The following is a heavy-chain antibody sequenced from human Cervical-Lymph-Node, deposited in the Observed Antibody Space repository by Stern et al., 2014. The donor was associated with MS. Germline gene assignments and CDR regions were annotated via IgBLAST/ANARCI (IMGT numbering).Heavy chain of an antibody. CDR2: IIPVSGAT. CDR3: ARRPSIVNTFDI. Sequence: VHLVESGAEVKRPGSSVKVSCKASGGSFRSFAVHWVRQAPGQGLEWMGSIIPVSGATKYLQKVQGRVAITADESTNTVYMELSSLISEDTAVYYCARRPSIVNTFDIWGQGTTVTVSS. CDR1: GGSFRSFA. D-gene: IGHD2-15*01. J-gene: IGHJ3*02. V-gene: IGHV1-69*18.